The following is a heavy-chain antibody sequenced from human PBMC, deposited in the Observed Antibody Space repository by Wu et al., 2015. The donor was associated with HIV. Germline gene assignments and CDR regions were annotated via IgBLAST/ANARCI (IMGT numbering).Heavy chain of an antibody. Sequence: QVQLVQSGAEVKKPGASVKVSCKASGYTFTGYYMHWVRQAPGQGLEWMGWINPNSGGTNYAQKFQGRVTMTRDTSISTAYMELSRLRSDDTAVYYCARVAPLCSSTSCYPPGGKGPSFDYWAGNPGHRLL. J-gene: IGHJ4*02. D-gene: IGHD2-2*01. CDR1: GYTFTGYY. CDR3: ARVAPLCSSTSCYPPGGKGPSFDY. CDR2: INPNSGGT. V-gene: IGHV1-2*02.